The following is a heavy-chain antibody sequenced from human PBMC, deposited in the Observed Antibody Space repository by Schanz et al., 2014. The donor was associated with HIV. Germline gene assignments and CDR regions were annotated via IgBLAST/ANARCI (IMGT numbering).Heavy chain of an antibody. CDR2: ISFNGGNK. D-gene: IGHD4-17*01. J-gene: IGHJ4*02. Sequence: QVQLVESGGGVVQPGRSLRLSCAGSRFTFSSYGMHWVRQAPGKGLEWVAVISFNGGNKYYADSVKGRFTVSRDFSKNTLFLQMNSLRTEDTAMYYCVKANYDDYSVGYWGQGTLVTVSS. V-gene: IGHV3-30*18. CDR3: VKANYDDYSVGY. CDR1: RFTFSSYG.